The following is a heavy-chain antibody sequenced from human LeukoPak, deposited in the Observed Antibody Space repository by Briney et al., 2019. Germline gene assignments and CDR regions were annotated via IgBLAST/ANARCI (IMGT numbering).Heavy chain of an antibody. Sequence: GGSLRLSCAASGFTFSSYAMSWVRQAPGKGLEWVSAISGSGGSTYYADSVKGRFTISRGNSKNTLYLQMNSLRAEDTAVYYCAKLLARGLNLNWFDPWGQGTLVTVSS. CDR1: GFTFSSYA. CDR3: AKLLARGLNLNWFDP. CDR2: ISGSGGST. J-gene: IGHJ5*02. V-gene: IGHV3-23*01. D-gene: IGHD2/OR15-2a*01.